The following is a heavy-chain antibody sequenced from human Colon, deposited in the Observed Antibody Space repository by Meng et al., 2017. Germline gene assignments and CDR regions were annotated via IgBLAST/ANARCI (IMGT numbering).Heavy chain of an antibody. D-gene: IGHD1-26*01. Sequence: QGHPQESGPGLVRPSETLSLTCNVSGGSVSSGSHYWSWIRQPPGKGLEFIAYVDYYWNINYNPSLNSRATVSIDTSKTQFSLKVTSVTAADTAVYYCAVGPWELDYWGQGILVTVSS. V-gene: IGHV4-61*01. CDR2: VDYYWNI. J-gene: IGHJ4*02. CDR1: GGSVSSGSHY. CDR3: AVGPWELDY.